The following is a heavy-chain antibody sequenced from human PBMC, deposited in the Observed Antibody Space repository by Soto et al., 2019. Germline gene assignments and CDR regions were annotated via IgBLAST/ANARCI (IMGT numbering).Heavy chain of an antibody. J-gene: IGHJ4*02. CDR2: ISSSSSYI. CDR1: GFTFSSYS. CDR3: AKGGCSGGSCYPGTGSDY. D-gene: IGHD2-15*01. Sequence: GGSLRLSCAASGFTFSSYSMNWVRQAPGKGLEWVSSISSSSSYIYYADSVKGRFTIYRDNAKNSLYLQMNSLRAEDTAVYYCAKGGCSGGSCYPGTGSDYWGQRTLDIVSS. V-gene: IGHV3-21*01.